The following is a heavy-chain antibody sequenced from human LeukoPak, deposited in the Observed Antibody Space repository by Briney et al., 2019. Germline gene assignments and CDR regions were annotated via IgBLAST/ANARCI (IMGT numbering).Heavy chain of an antibody. J-gene: IGHJ3*02. Sequence: VASVKVSCKASGGTFSSYAISWVRQAPGQGLEWMGAIIPIFGTANYAQKFQGRVTITADESTSTAYMELSSLRSEDTAVYYCARGARGYSYDDAFDIWGQGTMVTVSS. CDR1: GGTFSSYA. CDR2: IIPIFGTA. D-gene: IGHD5-18*01. CDR3: ARGARGYSYDDAFDI. V-gene: IGHV1-69*01.